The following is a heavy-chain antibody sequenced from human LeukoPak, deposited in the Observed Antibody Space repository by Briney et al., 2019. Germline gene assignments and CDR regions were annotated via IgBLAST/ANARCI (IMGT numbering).Heavy chain of an antibody. CDR1: GGTFSSYA. Sequence: ASVKVSCKASGGTFSSYAISWVRQAPGQGLEWMGGIIPIFGTANYAQKFQGRVTITADESTSTAYMELSSLRSEDTAVYYCARGGPPNPKNYYYYYGMDDWGKGTTVTVSS. D-gene: IGHD3-10*01. V-gene: IGHV1-69*01. J-gene: IGHJ6*04. CDR2: IIPIFGTA. CDR3: ARGGPPNPKNYYYYYGMDD.